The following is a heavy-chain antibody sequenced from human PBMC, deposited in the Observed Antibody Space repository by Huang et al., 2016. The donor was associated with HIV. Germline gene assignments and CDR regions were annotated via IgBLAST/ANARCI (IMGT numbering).Heavy chain of an antibody. CDR2: QNRNRGKT. Sequence: QVQLVQSGPEVKKPGASVKVSCQTSGYIFSNYGINWVRQAHGQGLQWMGWQNRNRGKTAYGQNFQGRVTLTRSTSTGAAYMVLNSLTSQDTAVYYCARLTSGWYQDYWGQGTLVTVSS. CDR3: ARLTSGWYQDY. D-gene: IGHD6-19*01. J-gene: IGHJ4*02. CDR1: GYIFSNYG. V-gene: IGHV1-8*01.